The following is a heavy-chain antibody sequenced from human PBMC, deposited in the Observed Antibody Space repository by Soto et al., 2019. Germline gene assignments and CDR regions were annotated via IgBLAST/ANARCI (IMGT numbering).Heavy chain of an antibody. CDR3: ARARPSYYYYGMAV. V-gene: IGHV4-59*01. Sequence: QVQLQESGPGLVKPSETLSLICSVSGDSISTYCWSWIRQPPGKGREWIGYIHYRGSTDYNPSLKSRVTISVDTSTNQVCLRMSSVTAADTAVYYWARARPSYYYYGMAVWGQGTTVTVSS. CDR2: IHYRGST. J-gene: IGHJ6*02. CDR1: GDSISTYC.